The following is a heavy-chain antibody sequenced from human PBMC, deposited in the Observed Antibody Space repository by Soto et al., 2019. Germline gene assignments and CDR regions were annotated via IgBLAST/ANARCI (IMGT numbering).Heavy chain of an antibody. J-gene: IGHJ6*03. D-gene: IGHD2-2*03. CDR2: VSNSGST. CDR1: GASISGYH. Sequence: PSETLSLTCTVSGASISGYHWSWIRQPPGKGLEWIGNVSNSGSTNYNPSLESRVIISIDTSKNQFSLKLTSVTAADTAVYYCAREIGYCTSTSCHAGPLYYYMDVWGKGTTVTVSS. V-gene: IGHV4-59*01. CDR3: AREIGYCTSTSCHAGPLYYYMDV.